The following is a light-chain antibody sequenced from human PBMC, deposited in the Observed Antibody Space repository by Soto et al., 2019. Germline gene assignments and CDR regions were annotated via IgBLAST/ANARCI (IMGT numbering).Light chain of an antibody. Sequence: AIQLTQSPSSLSASVGDRVTITCRASQGIRNDLAWYQQKPGKAPKFLIYAASSLQSGVPSRFIGTRSGTDFTLTISSLQPEDFATYYCLQDYNYPWTFGQGTKVDIK. CDR2: AAS. J-gene: IGKJ1*01. CDR3: LQDYNYPWT. V-gene: IGKV1-6*01. CDR1: QGIRND.